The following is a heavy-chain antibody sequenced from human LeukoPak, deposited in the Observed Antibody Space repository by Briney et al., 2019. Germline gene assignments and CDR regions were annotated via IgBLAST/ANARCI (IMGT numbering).Heavy chain of an antibody. CDR3: AKDTLGEYDY. J-gene: IGHJ4*02. CDR1: GYTFTSYY. CDR2: IIPILGIA. Sequence: SVKVSCKASGYTFTSYYMHWVRQAPGQGLEWMGRIIPILGIANYAQKFQGRVTITADKSTSTAYMELSSLRSEDTAVYYCAKDTLGEYDYWGQGTLVTVSS. D-gene: IGHD3-16*01. V-gene: IGHV1-69*04.